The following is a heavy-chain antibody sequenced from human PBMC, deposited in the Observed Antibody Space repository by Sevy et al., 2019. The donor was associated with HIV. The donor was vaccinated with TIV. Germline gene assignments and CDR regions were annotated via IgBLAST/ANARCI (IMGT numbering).Heavy chain of an antibody. CDR2: IYYSGST. D-gene: IGHD4-4*01. CDR1: GGSVSSGSYY. Sequence: SDTLSLTCTVSGGSVSSGSYYWSWIRQPPGKGLEWIGYIYYSGSTNYNPSLKSRVTISVDTSKNQFSLKLSSVTAADTAVYYCARTTVTSKHYYYYGMDVWGQGTTVTVSS. CDR3: ARTTVTSKHYYYYGMDV. V-gene: IGHV4-61*01. J-gene: IGHJ6*02.